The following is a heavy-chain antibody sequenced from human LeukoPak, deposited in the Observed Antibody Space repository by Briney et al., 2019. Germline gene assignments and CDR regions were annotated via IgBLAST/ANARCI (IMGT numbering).Heavy chain of an antibody. CDR1: GGSISSTSYY. J-gene: IGHJ4*02. D-gene: IGHD4-11*01. CDR2: IYYRGST. CDR3: ATRLQWPSYFDY. Sequence: PSETLSLTCTVSGGSISSTSYYWGWIRQPPGKGLEWIGSIYYRGSTYYNPSLKSRVTISVDTSKNQFSLKLSSVTAADTAVYYCATRLQWPSYFDYWGQGTLVTVSS. V-gene: IGHV4-39*01.